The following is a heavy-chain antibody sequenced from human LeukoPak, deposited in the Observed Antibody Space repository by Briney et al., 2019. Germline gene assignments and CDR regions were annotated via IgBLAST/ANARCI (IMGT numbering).Heavy chain of an antibody. D-gene: IGHD3-22*01. CDR3: ASPDYYDSSGLSY. J-gene: IGHJ4*02. CDR2: IYYSGST. V-gene: IGHV4-39*01. CDR1: GGSISSSSYY. Sequence: PSETLSLTCTVSGGSISSSSYYWGWIRQPPGKGLEWIGSIYYSGSTYYNPSLKNRVTLSVDTSKNQFSLKLSSVTAADTAVYYCASPDYYDSSGLSYWGQGTLVTVSS.